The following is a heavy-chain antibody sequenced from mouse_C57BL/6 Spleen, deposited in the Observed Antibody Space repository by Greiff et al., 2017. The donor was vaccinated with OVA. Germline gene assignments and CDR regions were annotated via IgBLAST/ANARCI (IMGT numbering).Heavy chain of an antibody. CDR2: IYPGDGDT. Sequence: QVQLKQSGPELVKPGASVKISCKASGYAFSSSWMNWVKQRPGKGLEWIGRIYPGDGDTNYNGKFKGKATLTADKSSSTAYMQLSSLTSEDSAVYFCARTGYGSSFYWYFDVWGTGTTVTVSS. CDR1: GYAFSSSW. D-gene: IGHD1-1*01. CDR3: ARTGYGSSFYWYFDV. V-gene: IGHV1-82*01. J-gene: IGHJ1*03.